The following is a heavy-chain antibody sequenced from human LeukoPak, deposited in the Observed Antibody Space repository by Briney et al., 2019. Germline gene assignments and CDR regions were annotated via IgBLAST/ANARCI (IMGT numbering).Heavy chain of an antibody. V-gene: IGHV3-30-3*01. D-gene: IGHD3-3*01. Sequence: HPGGSLRLSCAASGFTFSSYAMHWVRQAPGKGLEWVAVTSYDGSNKYYADSVKGRFTISRDNSKNTLYLQMNSPRAEDTAVYYCARTIFGVDYYYYGMDVWGQGTTVTVSS. CDR1: GFTFSSYA. CDR3: ARTIFGVDYYYYGMDV. J-gene: IGHJ6*02. CDR2: TSYDGSNK.